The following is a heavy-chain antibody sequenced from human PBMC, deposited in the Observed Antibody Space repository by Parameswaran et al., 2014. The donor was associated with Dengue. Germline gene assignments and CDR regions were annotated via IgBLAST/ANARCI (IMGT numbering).Heavy chain of an antibody. D-gene: IGHD3-22*01. V-gene: IGHV4-39*02. CDR3: AGDSSGYYGAGPPGGY. Sequence: SETLSLTCTVSGGSISSSSYYWGWIRQPPGKGLEWIGSIYYSGSTYYNPSLKSRVTISVDTSKNQFSLKLSSVTAADTAVYYCAGDSSGYYGAGPPGGYWGQGTLVTVSS. CDR2: IYYSGST. CDR1: GGSISSSSYY. J-gene: IGHJ4*02.